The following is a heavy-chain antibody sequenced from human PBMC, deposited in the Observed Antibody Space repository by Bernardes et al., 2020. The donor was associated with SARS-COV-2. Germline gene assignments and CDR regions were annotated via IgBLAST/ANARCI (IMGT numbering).Heavy chain of an antibody. D-gene: IGHD6-6*01. J-gene: IGHJ4*02. CDR2: LSNGGGRYT. CDR1: GFTFRDSY. V-gene: IGHV3-11*06. CDR3: ARESRYSSSSFILEY. Sequence: WGSLRLSFASSGFTFRDSYLHWIRQGPGPGLEWVSYLSNGGGRYTNYADSVKGRFTISRDVAKNSLYLQMNSLRDEDTAVYYFARESRYSSSSFILEYWGQGNLVTCSA.